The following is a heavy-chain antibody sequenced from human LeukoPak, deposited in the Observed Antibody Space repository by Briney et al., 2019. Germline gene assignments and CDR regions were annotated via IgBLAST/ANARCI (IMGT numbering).Heavy chain of an antibody. CDR1: GGSFITSNYF. Sequence: PSETLSLTCNVSGGSFITSNYFWGWVRQPPGEGLEWIGTFYYSGSTHYNPSLKSRVTISVDTSKSQFSLKLNSVTAADTAVYYCARESFSRGGYWGQGALVIVSS. V-gene: IGHV4-39*07. J-gene: IGHJ4*02. D-gene: IGHD3-10*01. CDR2: FYYSGST. CDR3: ARESFSRGGY.